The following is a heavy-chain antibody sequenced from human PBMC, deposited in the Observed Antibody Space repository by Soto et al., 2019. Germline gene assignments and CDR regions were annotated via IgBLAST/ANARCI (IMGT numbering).Heavy chain of an antibody. J-gene: IGHJ4*02. Sequence: PGGSLRLSCAASGFTFSSYAMSWVRQAPGKGLERVTAISGSGGSTYYADSVKGRFTISRDNTKNTLNMQMNSLRAEVTSVYYCAKDPNSPEDRSFDYWGQGTLVTVSS. D-gene: IGHD2-8*01. CDR1: GFTFSSYA. CDR3: AKDPNSPEDRSFDY. V-gene: IGHV3-23*01. CDR2: ISGSGGST.